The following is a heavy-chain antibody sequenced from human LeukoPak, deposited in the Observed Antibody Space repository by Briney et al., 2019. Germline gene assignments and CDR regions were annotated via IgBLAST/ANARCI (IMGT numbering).Heavy chain of an antibody. J-gene: IGHJ3*02. D-gene: IGHD3-3*01. CDR2: IYYSGST. Sequence: SETLSLTCTVSGGSISSSSYYWGWIRQPPGKGLEWIGSIYYSGSTYYNPSLKSRVTISVDTSKNQFSLKLSSVTAADTAVYYCARPRPGITIFGVVTYAFDIWGQGTMVTVSS. V-gene: IGHV4-39*01. CDR1: GGSISSSSYY. CDR3: ARPRPGITIFGVVTYAFDI.